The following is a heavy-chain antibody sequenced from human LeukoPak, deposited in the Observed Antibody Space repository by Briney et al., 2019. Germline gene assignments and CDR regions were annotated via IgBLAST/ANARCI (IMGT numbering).Heavy chain of an antibody. D-gene: IGHD4-17*01. CDR3: CYGEDYYFMDV. Sequence: PGRSLRLSCTVYRLTFGDYALSWVRQAPGKGLEWVGFIRNKANGGTTEYGASVKGRFNISREDSQSIAYLQMNSLKAEDTAVYYCCYGEDYYFMDVWGKGTTVTVSS. V-gene: IGHV3-49*04. CDR2: IRNKANGGTT. J-gene: IGHJ6*03. CDR1: RLTFGDYA.